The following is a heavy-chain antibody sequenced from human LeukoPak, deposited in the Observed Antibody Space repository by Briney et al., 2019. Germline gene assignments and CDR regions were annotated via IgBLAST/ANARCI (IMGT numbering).Heavy chain of an antibody. D-gene: IGHD6-19*01. J-gene: IGHJ3*02. CDR2: IYHSGTT. Sequence: SGTLSLTCAVSGVSISTSNWWRWVRQPPGKGLEWIGEIYHSGTTNYNPSLKSRVTFSADTSKNQFSLKLSSVIAADTAVYYCARLLSSDWYKGAFDIWGQGTMVTVSS. V-gene: IGHV4-4*02. CDR3: ARLLSSDWYKGAFDI. CDR1: GVSISTSNW.